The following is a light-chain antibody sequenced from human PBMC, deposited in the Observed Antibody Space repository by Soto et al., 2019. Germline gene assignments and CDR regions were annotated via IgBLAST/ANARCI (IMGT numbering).Light chain of an antibody. CDR3: QRRSNWPLMYT. Sequence: EIVLTQSPATLSLSPGERATLSCRASQSVSSYLAWYQQKPGQAPRLLLYDASNMATAIPARFSGSGSGTSFTLTISSLRPEDVAVYYCQRRSNWPLMYTFGQGTKLEIK. J-gene: IGKJ2*01. V-gene: IGKV3-11*01. CDR2: DAS. CDR1: QSVSSY.